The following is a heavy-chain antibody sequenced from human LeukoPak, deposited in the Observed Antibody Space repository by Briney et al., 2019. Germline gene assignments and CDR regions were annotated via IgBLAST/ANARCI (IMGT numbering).Heavy chain of an antibody. V-gene: IGHV4-59*08. CDR1: GGSISSYY. D-gene: IGHD3-16*01. Sequence: SETLSLTCTVSGGSISSYYWSWLRQPPGKGLEWMGYIYYSGSANYNPSLKSRVTISVETSKNHFPLELSSVTAADTAMFYCARHISGAYPVFDYWGQGTLVTVSS. J-gene: IGHJ4*02. CDR3: ARHISGAYPVFDY. CDR2: IYYSGSA.